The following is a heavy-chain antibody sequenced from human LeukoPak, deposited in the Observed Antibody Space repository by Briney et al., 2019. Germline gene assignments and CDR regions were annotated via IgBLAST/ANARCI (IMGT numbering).Heavy chain of an antibody. CDR1: GYTFTSYG. CDR2: INAGNGNT. D-gene: IGHD1-26*01. V-gene: IGHV1-3*01. Sequence: ASVKVSCKASGYTFTSYGISWVRQAPGQGLEWMVWINAGNGNTKYSQKFQGRVTITRDTSASTAYMELSSLRSEDTAVYYCAAGQYSGSYGFGDYWGQGTLVTVSS. CDR3: AAGQYSGSYGFGDY. J-gene: IGHJ4*02.